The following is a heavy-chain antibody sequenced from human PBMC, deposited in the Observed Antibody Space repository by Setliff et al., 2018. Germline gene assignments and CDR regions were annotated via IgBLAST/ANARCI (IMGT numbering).Heavy chain of an antibody. CDR2: IDPSGNT. V-gene: IGHV4-61*09. J-gene: IGHJ4*02. CDR3: ARSLGSGSYYNSRPFYSDY. D-gene: IGHD3-10*01. Sequence: SETLSLTCTVPGGSISSGSNYWSWIRQPAGRGLEWIGHIDPSGNTNYHPSLKSRVTISGDTSKNQFSLKLTSVTAADTAVYFCARSLGSGSYYNSRPFYSDYWGQGTLVTVSS. CDR1: GGSISSGSNY.